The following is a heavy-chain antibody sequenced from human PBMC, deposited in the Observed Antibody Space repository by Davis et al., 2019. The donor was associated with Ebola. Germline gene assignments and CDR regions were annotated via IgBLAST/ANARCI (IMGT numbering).Heavy chain of an antibody. CDR2: IRSNANSFAT. J-gene: IGHJ4*02. CDR1: GITFSGSA. V-gene: IGHV3-73*01. CDR3: SRHSPFRFLDY. Sequence: PGGPLRLSCAASGITFSGSAVHWVRQASGKGLEWVGRIRSNANSFATEFAASVKGRFTISRDDSKNTAYLQMNSLKTEDTAVYYCSRHSPFRFLDYWGQGTLVTVSS. D-gene: IGHD3-3*01.